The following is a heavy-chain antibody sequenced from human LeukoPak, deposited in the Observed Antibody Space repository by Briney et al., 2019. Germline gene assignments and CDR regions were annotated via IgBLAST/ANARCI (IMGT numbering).Heavy chain of an antibody. CDR2: IKSKTDGGTP. D-gene: IGHD6-13*01. CDR1: GFTFSNAW. V-gene: IGHV3-15*01. Sequence: GGSLRLSCAASGFTFSNAWMSWVRQAPGKGLEWIGRIKSKTDGGTPDYAAPVKGRFTISRDDSKNTLYLQMNSLKTEDTAVYYCTGVSRSSWYDYWGQGTLVTVSS. J-gene: IGHJ4*02. CDR3: TGVSRSSWYDY.